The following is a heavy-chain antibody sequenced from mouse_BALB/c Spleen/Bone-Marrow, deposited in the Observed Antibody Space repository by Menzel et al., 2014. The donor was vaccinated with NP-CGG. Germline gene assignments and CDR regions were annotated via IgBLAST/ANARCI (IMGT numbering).Heavy chain of an antibody. CDR2: INPESSTV. J-gene: IGHJ2*01. CDR1: GFDFSRYW. D-gene: IGHD1-2*01. Sequence: DVQLQESGGGLVQPGGSLKLSCTVSGFDFSRYWMSWVRQAPGKGLQWIGEINPESSTVNYTPSLKDKFIISRDNAKNALYLQVSKVRSEDTALYYCTRLTYYGLSDYWGQGTTLTVSS. V-gene: IGHV4-1*02. CDR3: TRLTYYGLSDY.